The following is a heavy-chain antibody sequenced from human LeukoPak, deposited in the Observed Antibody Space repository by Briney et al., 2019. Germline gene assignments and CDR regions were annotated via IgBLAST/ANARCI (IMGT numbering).Heavy chain of an antibody. V-gene: IGHV3-30-3*01. Sequence: GRSLRLSRAASGFTFSSYAMHWVRQAPGKGLEWVAVISYDGSNKYYADSVKGRFTISRDDAKNSLYLQMNSLRAEDTAVYYCARDLTTSSTAYFQHWGQGTLVTVSS. CDR3: ARDLTTSSTAYFQH. J-gene: IGHJ1*01. CDR2: ISYDGSNK. CDR1: GFTFSSYA. D-gene: IGHD6-6*01.